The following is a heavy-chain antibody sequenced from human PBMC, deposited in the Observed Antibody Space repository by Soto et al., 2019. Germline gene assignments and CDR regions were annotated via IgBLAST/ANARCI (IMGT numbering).Heavy chain of an antibody. CDR3: ARAEQSKIFLFGKVTRRDYYDGMDV. J-gene: IGHJ6*02. D-gene: IGHD3-3*01. Sequence: SETLSLTCSVSGGSISGGDYHWSWIRQAPGKGLEWIGSINYSGAASYNPSLETRVTTSIDASKKQFSLKVRTVSAADTAVYYCARAEQSKIFLFGKVTRRDYYDGMDVWGQGTKVTVSS. V-gene: IGHV4-30-4*01. CDR2: INYSGAA. CDR1: GGSISGGDYH.